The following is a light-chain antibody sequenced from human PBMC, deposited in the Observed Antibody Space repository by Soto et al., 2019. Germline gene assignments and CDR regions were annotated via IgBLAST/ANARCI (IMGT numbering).Light chain of an antibody. Sequence: DIQMTQSPSSVSVSVGDTVTITCRARQDIRDRLAWYQQKPGKPLNLLIYSASSLYGGVSSRFSGSGSGTDFTLTINNLQAEDFATYYCQQAYSFPRTFGQGTKVEIK. V-gene: IGKV1-12*01. CDR3: QQAYSFPRT. CDR1: QDIRDR. CDR2: SAS. J-gene: IGKJ1*01.